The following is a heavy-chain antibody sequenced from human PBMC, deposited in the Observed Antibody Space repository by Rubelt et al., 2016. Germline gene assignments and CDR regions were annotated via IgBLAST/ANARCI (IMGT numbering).Heavy chain of an antibody. D-gene: IGHD5-18*01. CDR2: MYYSRRT. CDR3: AGRSDTYGYIYYFDS. CDR1: GGSISSISYY. V-gene: IGHV4-39*01. J-gene: IGHJ4*02. Sequence: QLQLQESGPGLVKPSETLSLTCSVSGGSISSISYYWAWIRQAPGKGPEWIGSMYYSRRTHYNPSLEGRVTITADPSQNQFSLNLRLLTAAVTAVYYCAGRSDTYGYIYYFDSWGQGTLVTVSS.